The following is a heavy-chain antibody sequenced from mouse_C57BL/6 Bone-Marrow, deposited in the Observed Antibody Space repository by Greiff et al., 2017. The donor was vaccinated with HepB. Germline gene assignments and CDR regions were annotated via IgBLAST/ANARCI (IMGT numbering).Heavy chain of an antibody. V-gene: IGHV1-64*01. Sequence: QVQLQQPGAELVKPGASVKLSCKASGYTFTSYWMHWVKQRPGQGLEWIGMIHPNSGSTNYNEKFKSKATLTVDKSSSTAYMQLSSLTSEDSAVYYCARRGDYYGTRSWFAYWGQGTLVTVSA. CDR2: IHPNSGST. CDR1: GYTFTSYW. J-gene: IGHJ3*01. CDR3: ARRGDYYGTRSWFAY. D-gene: IGHD1-1*01.